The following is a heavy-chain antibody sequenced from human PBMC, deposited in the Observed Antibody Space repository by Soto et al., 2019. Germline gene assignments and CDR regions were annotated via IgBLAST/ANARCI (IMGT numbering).Heavy chain of an antibody. D-gene: IGHD3-10*01. Sequence: QVQLQESGPGLVKPSQTLSLTCTVSGGSISSGGYYWSWIRQHPGKGLEWIGYIYYSGSTYYNPSLKSRVTISVDTSKNQFSLKLSSVTAADTAVYYCARDNQARVDYGSGSPFYYYYGMDVWGQGTTVTVSS. CDR2: IYYSGST. V-gene: IGHV4-31*03. CDR1: GGSISSGGYY. CDR3: ARDNQARVDYGSGSPFYYYYGMDV. J-gene: IGHJ6*02.